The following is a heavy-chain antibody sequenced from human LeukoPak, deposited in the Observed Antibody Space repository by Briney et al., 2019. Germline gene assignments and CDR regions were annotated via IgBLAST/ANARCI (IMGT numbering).Heavy chain of an antibody. CDR3: ARGSYCGGDCSSSDAFDI. Sequence: ASMKVSCKAFGYTFTSYGFSWVRQAPGQGLELMGWISAYNGNTNYAQNLQGRVTMTTDTSTSTAYLELRSMRSDDTAVYYCARGSYCGGDCSSSDAFDIWGQGTMVSVSS. CDR2: ISAYNGNT. CDR1: GYTFTSYG. V-gene: IGHV1-18*01. J-gene: IGHJ3*02. D-gene: IGHD2-21*02.